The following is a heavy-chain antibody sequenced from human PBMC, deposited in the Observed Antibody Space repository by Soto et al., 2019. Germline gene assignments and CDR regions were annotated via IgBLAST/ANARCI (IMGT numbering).Heavy chain of an antibody. J-gene: IGHJ5*02. CDR1: GFTFSNYW. D-gene: IGHD4-17*01. CDR3: PSFRVDGDYVP. Sequence: EVQLVESGGGLVQPGGSLRLSCAVSGFTFSNYWMHWVRQAPGKGLVWVSRINTDGSSTSYADFVKGRFTISRDNARNTLFLQMNSLTAEDTAVYYCPSFRVDGDYVPWGHGTLVTVSA. CDR2: INTDGSST. V-gene: IGHV3-74*01.